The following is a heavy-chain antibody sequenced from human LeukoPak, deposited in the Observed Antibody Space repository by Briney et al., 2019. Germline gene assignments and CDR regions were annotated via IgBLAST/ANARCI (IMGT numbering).Heavy chain of an antibody. V-gene: IGHV3-48*04. CDR1: GFTFSDYS. D-gene: IGHD3-22*01. CDR2: VGISSGNT. CDR3: ARDNGRPDYYDSSGYYFDY. Sequence: GGSLRLSCAASGFTFSDYSMNWVRQAPGKGLEWISYVGISSGNTKYADSVKGRFTISRDNAKNSLYLQMNSLRAEDTAVYYCARDNGRPDYYDSSGYYFDYWGQGTLVTVSS. J-gene: IGHJ4*02.